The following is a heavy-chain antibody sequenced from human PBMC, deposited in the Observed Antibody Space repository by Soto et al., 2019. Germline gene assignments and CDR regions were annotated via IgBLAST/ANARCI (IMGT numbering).Heavy chain of an antibody. CDR2: IRQDGGEI. Sequence: EVQLVESGGGLVQPGGSLRLSCVDSGLTFSNYWMNWVRQAPGKGLEWVANIRQDGGEIYYVDSVKGRFTISRDNTKNSLYLQMNSLRAEDTAVYYCARGADYGAHFQRWGQGTLATVSS. J-gene: IGHJ1*01. CDR3: ARGADYGAHFQR. D-gene: IGHD4-17*01. V-gene: IGHV3-7*01. CDR1: GLTFSNYW.